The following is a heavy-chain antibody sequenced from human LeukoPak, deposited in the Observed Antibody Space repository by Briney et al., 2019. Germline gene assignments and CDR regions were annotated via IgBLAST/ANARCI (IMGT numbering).Heavy chain of an antibody. J-gene: IGHJ2*01. CDR1: GFTFDSYA. CDR2: IYSGGST. V-gene: IGHV3-66*01. Sequence: GGSLRLPCAASGFTFDSYAMSWVRQAPGKGLEWVSVIYSGGSTYYADSVKGRFTISRDNSKNTLYLQMNSLRAEDTAVYYCARDWVGSYWYFDLWGRGTLVTVCS. D-gene: IGHD1-26*01. CDR3: ARDWVGSYWYFDL.